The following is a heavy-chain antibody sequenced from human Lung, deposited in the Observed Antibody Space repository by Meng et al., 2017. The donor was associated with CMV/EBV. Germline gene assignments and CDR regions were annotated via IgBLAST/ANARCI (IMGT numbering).Heavy chain of an antibody. CDR2: IYDSRSGTT. CDR3: ANYRVGAGGQGS. CDR1: GASISSGYYH. V-gene: IGHV4-30-4*08. J-gene: IGHJ5*02. Sequence: QVQLQESGPGLVKPSQTLSLTGTVSGASISSGYYHWSWIRQPPGKGLEYIGHIYDSRSGTTYYNPSLKSRVTISVDTSNNQFSLKVISVTAADTAVYYCANYRVGAGGQGSWGQGTLVTVAS. D-gene: IGHD6-13*01.